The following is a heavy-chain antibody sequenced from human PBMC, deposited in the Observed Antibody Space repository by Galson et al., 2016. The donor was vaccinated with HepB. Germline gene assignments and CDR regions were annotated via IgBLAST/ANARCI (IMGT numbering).Heavy chain of an antibody. CDR3: ARGDRWLQFLPY. CDR1: GYTFTSCS. Sequence: SVKVSCKASGYTFTSCSMHWVRQAPGQRLEWMGWINAGTGYTKFSQKFQGRVTITRDTSATTAYMELSSLRSEDTAVYYCARGDRWLQFLPYWGLGTLVTVSS. CDR2: INAGTGYT. V-gene: IGHV1-3*01. J-gene: IGHJ4*02. D-gene: IGHD5-24*01.